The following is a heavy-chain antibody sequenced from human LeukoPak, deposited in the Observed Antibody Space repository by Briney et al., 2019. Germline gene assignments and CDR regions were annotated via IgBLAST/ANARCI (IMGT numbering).Heavy chain of an antibody. CDR2: ISGSDATT. J-gene: IGHJ6*03. V-gene: IGHV3-23*01. CDR3: AKIGYSGSGVGYYMDV. D-gene: IGHD3-10*01. Sequence: GGSLRLSCATSGFTFSTYDINWVRQAPGKGLEWVSAISGSDATTYYADSVKGRFTISRDSSKNTLYLQMNSLRAEDTAVYYCAKIGYSGSGVGYYMDVWGKGTTVTISS. CDR1: GFTFSTYD.